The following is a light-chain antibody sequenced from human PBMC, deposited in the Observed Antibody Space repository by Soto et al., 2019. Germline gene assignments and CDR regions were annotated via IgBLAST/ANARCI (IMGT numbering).Light chain of an antibody. J-gene: IGKJ1*01. CDR2: GAS. CDR3: QQYGSSGT. CDR1: QSVNNRY. V-gene: IGKV3-20*01. Sequence: EILLTQSPGTLSLSPGERATLSCRASQSVNNRYVAWYQPKPGQAPRLLIYGASSRATGTPDRLSGSGSGTDFTLPISRLEPEDFAVYYCQQYGSSGTFGQGTQVDIK.